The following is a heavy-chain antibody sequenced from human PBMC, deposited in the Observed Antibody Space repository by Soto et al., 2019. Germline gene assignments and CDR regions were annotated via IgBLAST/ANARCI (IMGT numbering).Heavy chain of an antibody. V-gene: IGHV1-69*08. CDR3: AREQVILGTYGMDV. CDR1: GGTFSSYT. CDR2: IIPILGIA. Sequence: QVQLVQSGAEVKKPGSSVKVSCKASGGTFSSYTISWVRQAPGQGLEWMGRIIPILGIADYAQKFQGRVTSTADKSTSTADRELNSLRSEDTAVYYCAREQVILGTYGMDVWGQGTTVTVSS. J-gene: IGHJ6*02. D-gene: IGHD2-15*01.